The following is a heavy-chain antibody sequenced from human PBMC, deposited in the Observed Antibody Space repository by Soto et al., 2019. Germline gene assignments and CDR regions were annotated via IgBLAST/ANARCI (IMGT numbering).Heavy chain of an antibody. D-gene: IGHD6-19*01. J-gene: IGHJ4*02. CDR2: ISYDGSNK. Sequence: PGGSLRLSCAASGFTFSSYGMHWVRQAPGKGLEWVAVISYDGSNKYYADSVKGRFTISRDNSKNTLYLQMNSLRAEDTAVYYWAKFHPIAVAGTGEFDYWGQGTLVTVSS. CDR3: AKFHPIAVAGTGEFDY. CDR1: GFTFSSYG. V-gene: IGHV3-30*18.